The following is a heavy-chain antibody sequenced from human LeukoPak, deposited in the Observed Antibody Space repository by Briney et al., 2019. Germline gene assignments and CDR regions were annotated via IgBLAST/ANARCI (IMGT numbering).Heavy chain of an antibody. J-gene: IGHJ3*02. CDR3: ATDKNYGSGSYYDAFDI. D-gene: IGHD3-10*01. Sequence: SVKVSCKVSGYTLTELSMHWVRQAPGKGLEWMGGFDPEDGETIYAQKFQGRVTMTEDTSTDTAYMELSSLRSEDTAVYYCATDKNYGSGSYYDAFDIWGQGTMVTVSS. CDR2: FDPEDGET. CDR1: GYTLTELS. V-gene: IGHV1-24*01.